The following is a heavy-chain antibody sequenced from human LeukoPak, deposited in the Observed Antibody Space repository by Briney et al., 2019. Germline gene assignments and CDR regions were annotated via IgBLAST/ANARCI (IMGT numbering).Heavy chain of an antibody. CDR2: IRYDGSNK. D-gene: IGHD3-3*01. Sequence: GGSLRLSCAASGFTFSSYGMHWVRQAPGKGLELVAFIRYDGSNKYYADSVKGRFTISRDNSKNTLYLQMNSLRAEDTAVYYCAKDTAYDFWSGYFDYWGQGTLVTVSS. CDR3: AKDTAYDFWSGYFDY. J-gene: IGHJ4*02. CDR1: GFTFSSYG. V-gene: IGHV3-30*02.